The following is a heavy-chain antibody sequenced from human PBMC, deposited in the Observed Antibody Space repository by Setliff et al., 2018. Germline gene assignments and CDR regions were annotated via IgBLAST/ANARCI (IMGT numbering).Heavy chain of an antibody. Sequence: ASVKVSCKASGGTFSGYAFSWVRQAPGQGLEWIGGITPIFETAHYAEKFRDRVTITADKSTTTVHMELSSLTSEDTAVYFCARDSVTLGQLERRGGWHYYGLDVWGQGTTVTVSS. D-gene: IGHD1-1*01. CDR2: ITPIFETA. CDR1: GGTFSGYA. J-gene: IGHJ6*02. CDR3: ARDSVTLGQLERRGGWHYYGLDV. V-gene: IGHV1-69*06.